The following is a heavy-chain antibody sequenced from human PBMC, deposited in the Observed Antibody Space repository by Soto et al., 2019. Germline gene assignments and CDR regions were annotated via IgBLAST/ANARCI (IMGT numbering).Heavy chain of an antibody. D-gene: IGHD3-16*01. CDR1: GFTFSSYG. CDR2: ISYDGSNK. V-gene: IGHV3-30*18. Sequence: QVQLVESGGGVVQPGRSLRLSCAASGFTFSSYGIHWVRQAPGKGLEWVAVISYDGSNKYYADSVKGRFTISRDNSKNTLYLQMNSLRAEDTAVYYCAKDSLTLTTLSFGEFDYWGQGTLVTVSS. CDR3: AKDSLTLTTLSFGEFDY. J-gene: IGHJ4*02.